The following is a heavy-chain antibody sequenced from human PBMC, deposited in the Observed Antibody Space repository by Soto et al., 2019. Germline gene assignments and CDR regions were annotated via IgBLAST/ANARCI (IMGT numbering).Heavy chain of an antibody. D-gene: IGHD3-10*01. Sequence: PGGSLRLSCAASGFTFSSYEMNWVRQDPGKGLEWVSYISSSGSTIYYADSVKGRFTISRDNDKNSLYLQMNSLRAEDTAVYYCARDPVTMVRGVQYYYYGMDVWGQGTTVTVSS. CDR2: ISSSGSTI. V-gene: IGHV3-48*03. J-gene: IGHJ6*02. CDR1: GFTFSSYE. CDR3: ARDPVTMVRGVQYYYYGMDV.